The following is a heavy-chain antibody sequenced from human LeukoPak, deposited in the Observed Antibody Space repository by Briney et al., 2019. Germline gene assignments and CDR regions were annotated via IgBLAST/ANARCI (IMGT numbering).Heavy chain of an antibody. CDR2: INSDGSAT. Sequence: GGSLRLSCAASGFTFSNAWMSWVRQAPGKGLVWVSRINSDGSATSYADSVMVRFTISRDSAKNTLYLQMNSLRPEDTAVYYCARGNKWSFDSWGQGALVTVSS. V-gene: IGHV3-74*01. CDR3: ARGNKWSFDS. D-gene: IGHD2-15*01. CDR1: GFTFSNAW. J-gene: IGHJ4*02.